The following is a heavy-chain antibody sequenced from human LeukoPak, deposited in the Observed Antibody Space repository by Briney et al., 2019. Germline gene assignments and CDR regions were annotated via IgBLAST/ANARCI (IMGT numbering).Heavy chain of an antibody. D-gene: IGHD3-16*01. Sequence: SETLSLTCTVSGGSISSGSYYWSWIRQPAGKGLEWIGRIYTSGSTNYNPSLKSRVTISVDTSKNQFSLKLSSVTAADTAVYYCARDRPSRVAAPMIYYYYYMDVWGKGTTVTISS. CDR1: GGSISSGSYY. CDR2: IYTSGST. CDR3: ARDRPSRVAAPMIYYYYYMDV. V-gene: IGHV4-61*02. J-gene: IGHJ6*03.